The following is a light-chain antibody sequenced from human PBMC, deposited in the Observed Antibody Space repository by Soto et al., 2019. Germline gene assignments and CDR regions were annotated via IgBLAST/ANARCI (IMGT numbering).Light chain of an antibody. J-gene: IGKJ1*01. CDR1: QGISNY. V-gene: IGKV1-27*01. CDR3: QKYTSALCT. CDR2: AAS. Sequence: DIQMTQSPSSLSASVGDRVTITCRASQGISNYLAWYQQKPVKVPKLLIYAASTLQSGVPSRFSGSGSGTDFTLTISILQPEDVATSYCQKYTSALCTFGQGTKVEIK.